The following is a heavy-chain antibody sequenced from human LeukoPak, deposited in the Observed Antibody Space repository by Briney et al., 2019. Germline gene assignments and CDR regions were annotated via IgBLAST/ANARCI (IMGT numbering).Heavy chain of an antibody. CDR2: INPNSGGT. J-gene: IGHJ3*01. CDR3: ARSPHGYSYGHL. D-gene: IGHD5-18*01. V-gene: IGHV1-2*02. CDR1: GYTFTGYY. Sequence: ASVKVSCKASGYTFTGYYMHWVRQAPGQGLEWMGWINPNSGGTNYAQKFQGRVTMTRDTSISTAYMELSSLRSEDTAVYYCARSPHGYSYGHLWGQGTMVTVSS.